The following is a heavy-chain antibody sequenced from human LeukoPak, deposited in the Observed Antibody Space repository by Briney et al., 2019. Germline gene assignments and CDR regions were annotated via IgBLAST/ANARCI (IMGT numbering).Heavy chain of an antibody. CDR3: AAQYSGYVRLDY. Sequence: SETLSLTCAVYGGAFIVYYVSCIRQPPGKGLEWIGEISHSGSTKYNPSLKSRVTISVDTSKNQFSLKLSSVTAADTAVYYCAAQYSGYVRLDYWGQGTLVTVSS. CDR1: GGAFIVYY. V-gene: IGHV4-34*01. J-gene: IGHJ4*02. D-gene: IGHD5-12*01. CDR2: ISHSGST.